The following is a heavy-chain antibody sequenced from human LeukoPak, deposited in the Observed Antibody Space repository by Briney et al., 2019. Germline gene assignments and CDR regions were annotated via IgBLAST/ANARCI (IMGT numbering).Heavy chain of an antibody. J-gene: IGHJ6*02. Sequence: SEILSLTCAVYGGSFSGYYWSWIRQPPGKGLEWIGEINHSGSTNYNPSLKSRVTISVDTSKNQFSLKLSSVTAADTAVYYCASMLRMAPAHYYYYYGMDVWGQGTTVTVSS. V-gene: IGHV4-34*01. CDR3: ASMLRMAPAHYYYYYGMDV. CDR1: GGSFSGYY. D-gene: IGHD5-24*01. CDR2: INHSGST.